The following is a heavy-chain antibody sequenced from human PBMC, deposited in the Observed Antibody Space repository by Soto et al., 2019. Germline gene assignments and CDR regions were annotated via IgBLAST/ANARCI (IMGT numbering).Heavy chain of an antibody. CDR2: IYHSGST. CDR3: ARANRPITMTYPNWFDP. Sequence: PSETLSLTCAVSGGSISSGAYSWSWIRQPPGKGLEWVGYIYHSGSTYYNPSLKSRVTISVDRSKNRFSLNLNSVTAADTAVYYCARANRPITMTYPNWFDPWGQGTLVTVSS. V-gene: IGHV4-30-2*01. D-gene: IGHD3-22*01. J-gene: IGHJ5*02. CDR1: GGSISSGAYS.